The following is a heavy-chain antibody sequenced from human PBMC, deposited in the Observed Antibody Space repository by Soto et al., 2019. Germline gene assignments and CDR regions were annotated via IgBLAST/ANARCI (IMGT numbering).Heavy chain of an antibody. V-gene: IGHV3-15*01. CDR3: ITDWSEL. J-gene: IGHJ2*01. CDR2: IKSKGNGGTT. D-gene: IGHD3-3*01. CDR1: GFTFNNAW. Sequence: ESGGGLVKPGESLRLSCVASGFTFNNAWMSWVRQAPGKGLEWVGRIKSKGNGGTTDYAAPVRGRFTISRDDSKDTLYLQMHSLKTEDTAVYYCITDWSELWGRGTLVTVSS.